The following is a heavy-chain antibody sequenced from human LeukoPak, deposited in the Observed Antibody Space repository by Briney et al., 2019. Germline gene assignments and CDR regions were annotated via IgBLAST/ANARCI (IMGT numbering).Heavy chain of an antibody. CDR2: IGSAGDT. Sequence: GGSLRLSCAASGFPFRTFDFHWVRHATGKGLEGVSSIGSAGDTYYPGSVKGRITISRENAKHSLYLQMDSLRAADTALYFCARGSRLGFDPWGEGTLVTVSS. J-gene: IGHJ5*02. CDR1: GFPFRTFD. D-gene: IGHD3-22*01. CDR3: ARGSRLGFDP. V-gene: IGHV3-13*01.